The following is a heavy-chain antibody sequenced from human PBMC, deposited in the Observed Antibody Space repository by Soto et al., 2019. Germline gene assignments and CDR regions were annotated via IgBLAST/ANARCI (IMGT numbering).Heavy chain of an antibody. CDR1: GYGFTSYC. D-gene: IGHD6-13*01. CDR3: ARHAGDSSSWYAVYYYGMDV. CDR2: IYPGDSDT. Sequence: PGDSLMICCEASGYGFTSYCIGWVRKIRGKILEWMGIIYPGDSDTRYSPSFQGQVTISADKSISTAYLQWSSLKASDTAMDYCARHAGDSSSWYAVYYYGMDVWGQGTTVTVSS. J-gene: IGHJ6*02. V-gene: IGHV5-51*01.